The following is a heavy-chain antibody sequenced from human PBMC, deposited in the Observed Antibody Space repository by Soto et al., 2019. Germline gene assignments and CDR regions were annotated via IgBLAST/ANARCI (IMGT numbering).Heavy chain of an antibody. D-gene: IGHD3-10*01. J-gene: IGHJ3*02. CDR1: GGSISSHY. CDR2: IHYRGST. CDR3: ARLRSYAASFDI. V-gene: IGHV4-59*11. Sequence: SETLSLTCTVSGGSISSHYWSWIRQPPGKGLEWIGYIHYRGSTNYNPSLKSRITISVGTSKTQFSLRLSSGTAADTAIYYCARLRSYAASFDIWGQGTMVTVSS.